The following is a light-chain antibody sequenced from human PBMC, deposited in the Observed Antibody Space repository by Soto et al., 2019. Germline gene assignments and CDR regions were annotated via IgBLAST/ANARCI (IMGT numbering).Light chain of an antibody. CDR2: GTK. Sequence: QTVVTQEPSFSVSPVGTVTLTCGLSSGSVSTSHFPNWYQQTPGQPPRTLIYGTKTRSSGVPDRFSGSILGIRAALTITGAQADDESDYYCVLYVGSGIWVFGGGTQRTVL. V-gene: IGLV8-61*01. CDR3: VLYVGSGIWV. J-gene: IGLJ7*01. CDR1: SGSVSTSHF.